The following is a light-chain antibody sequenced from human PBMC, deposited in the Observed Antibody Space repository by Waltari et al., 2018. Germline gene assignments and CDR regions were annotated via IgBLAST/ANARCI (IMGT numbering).Light chain of an antibody. CDR2: EVT. CDR3: SSYTSTSAYV. Sequence: SITISCSGTSRDVGAYDYVSWYQQHPGEVPKLIIYEVTNRPSGVSNRFSGSKSGNTASLTSSGLQAEDDADYYCSSYTSTSAYVFGSGTKVTVI. CDR1: SRDVGAYDY. J-gene: IGLJ1*01. V-gene: IGLV2-14*03.